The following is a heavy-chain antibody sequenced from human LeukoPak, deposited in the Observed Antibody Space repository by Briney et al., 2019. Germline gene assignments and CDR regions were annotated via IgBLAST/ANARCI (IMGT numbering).Heavy chain of an antibody. CDR1: GFTFSSYS. CDR2: ISSSSSYI. V-gene: IGHV3-21*04. CDR3: AKDRFLLRFLEWLYFDY. D-gene: IGHD3-3*01. J-gene: IGHJ4*02. Sequence: PGGSLRLSCAASGFTFSSYSMNWVRQAPGKGLEWVSSISSSSSYIYYADSVKGRFTISRDNAKNLLYLQMNSLRAEDTAVYYCAKDRFLLRFLEWLYFDYWGQGTLVTVSS.